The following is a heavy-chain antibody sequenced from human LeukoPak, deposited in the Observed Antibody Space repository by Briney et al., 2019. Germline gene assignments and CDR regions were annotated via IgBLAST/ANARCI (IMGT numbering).Heavy chain of an antibody. CDR3: ARGFAGTTRDAFDI. CDR2: IYHSGST. V-gene: IGHV4-30-2*01. CDR1: GGSISSGGYS. J-gene: IGHJ3*02. Sequence: PSETLSLTCAASGGSISSGGYSWSWIRQPPGKGLEWIGYIYHSGSTYYNPSLKCRVTISVDRSKNQFSLKLSSVTAADTAVYYCARGFAGTTRDAFDIWGQGTMVTVSS. D-gene: IGHD1-7*01.